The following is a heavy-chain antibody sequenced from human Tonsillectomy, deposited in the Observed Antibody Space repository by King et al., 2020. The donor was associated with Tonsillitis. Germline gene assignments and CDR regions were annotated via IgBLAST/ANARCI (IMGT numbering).Heavy chain of an antibody. CDR3: AKSLRVPKYSGSYDESDYYYYMDV. CDR1: GFTLEDYA. V-gene: IGHV3-9*01. CDR2: ISWNSGYI. D-gene: IGHD1-26*01. J-gene: IGHJ6*03. Sequence: AQLVQSGGGLVQSGRSLRLSCAASGFTLEDYAMHWVRQAPGKGLEWVSGISWNSGYIGYADSVKGRFTISRDNAKNSLYLQMNSLRAEDTALYYCAKSLRVPKYSGSYDESDYYYYMDVWGKGTTVTVSS.